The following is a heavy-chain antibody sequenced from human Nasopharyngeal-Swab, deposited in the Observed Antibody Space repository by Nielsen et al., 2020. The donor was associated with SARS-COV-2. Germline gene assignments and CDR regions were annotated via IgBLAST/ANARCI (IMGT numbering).Heavy chain of an antibody. J-gene: IGHJ3*02. D-gene: IGHD3-16*02. V-gene: IGHV4-34*01. CDR2: INHNGNT. CDR3: ARGRLRRYYDYVWGTYRSDVFDI. Sequence: WIRQPPGKGLEWIGEINHNGNTNYNPSLKSRVTISLDMSKNQFSLKLTSVTAADTAVYYCARGRLRRYYDYVWGTYRSDVFDIWGQGTMVTVSS.